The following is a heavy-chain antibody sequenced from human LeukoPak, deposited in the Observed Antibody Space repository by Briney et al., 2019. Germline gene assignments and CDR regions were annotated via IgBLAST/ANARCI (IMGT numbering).Heavy chain of an antibody. CDR3: ARDSGYSSSWIPYYYYGMDV. Sequence: ASVKVSCKASGYTFTSYGISWVRQAPGQGLEWMGWISAYNGNTNYAQKLQGRVTMTTDTSTSTAYMELRSLRSDDTAVYYCARDSGYSSSWIPYYYYGMDVWGQGTTVTVSS. CDR1: GYTFTSYG. J-gene: IGHJ6*02. V-gene: IGHV1-18*01. D-gene: IGHD6-13*01. CDR2: ISAYNGNT.